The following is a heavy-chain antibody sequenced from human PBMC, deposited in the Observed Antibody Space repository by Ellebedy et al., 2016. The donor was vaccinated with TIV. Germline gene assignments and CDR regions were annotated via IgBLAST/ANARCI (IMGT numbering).Heavy chain of an antibody. Sequence: AASVKVSCKASGGTFSSYAISWVRQAPGQGLEWMGMIIPILGIANYAQKFQGRVTITADKSTTTADMELISLRSEDTAVYYCARDSYGSGSYLFDYWGQGTLVTVSS. CDR2: IIPILGIA. CDR1: GGTFSSYA. J-gene: IGHJ4*02. D-gene: IGHD3-10*01. CDR3: ARDSYGSGSYLFDY. V-gene: IGHV1-69*04.